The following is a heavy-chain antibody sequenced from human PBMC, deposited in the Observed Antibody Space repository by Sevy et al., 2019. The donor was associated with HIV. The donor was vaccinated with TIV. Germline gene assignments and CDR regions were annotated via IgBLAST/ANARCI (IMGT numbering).Heavy chain of an antibody. D-gene: IGHD3-22*01. V-gene: IGHV3-23*01. CDR3: AKDWEGSGYYPEAFDI. Sequence: GSLRLSCAASGFTFSSYAMSWVRQAPGKGLEWVSAISGSGGSTYYADSVKGRFTISRDNSKNTLYLQMYSLRAEDKAVYYCAKDWEGSGYYPEAFDIWGQGTMVTVSS. CDR2: ISGSGGST. J-gene: IGHJ3*02. CDR1: GFTFSSYA.